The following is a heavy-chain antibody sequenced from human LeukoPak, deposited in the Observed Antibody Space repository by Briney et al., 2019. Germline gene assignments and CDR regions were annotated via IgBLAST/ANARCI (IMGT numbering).Heavy chain of an antibody. V-gene: IGHV3-23*01. CDR3: AKGFNVVVTAMDY. CDR1: GFTFSSYA. J-gene: IGHJ4*02. CDR2: ISGSGGST. D-gene: IGHD2-21*02. Sequence: GASLRLSCAASGFTFSSYAMSWVRQAPGKGLEWVSAISGSGGSTYYADSVKGRFTISRDNSKNTLYLQMNSLRAEDTAVYYCAKGFNVVVTAMDYWGQGTLVIVSS.